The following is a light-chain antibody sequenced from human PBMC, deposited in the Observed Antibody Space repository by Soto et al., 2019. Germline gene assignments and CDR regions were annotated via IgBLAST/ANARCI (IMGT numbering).Light chain of an antibody. J-gene: IGKJ1*01. CDR3: QQCYSTPPS. Sequence: DLQMTQSPSSLSASVGDRVTITCRASQSISSYLNWYQQKPGKAPKLLIDAASSLQSGVPSRFSGSGSGTDFSLTFSSLQPEDFATYYCQQCYSTPPSFGQGTKVEI. CDR1: QSISSY. CDR2: AAS. V-gene: IGKV1-39*01.